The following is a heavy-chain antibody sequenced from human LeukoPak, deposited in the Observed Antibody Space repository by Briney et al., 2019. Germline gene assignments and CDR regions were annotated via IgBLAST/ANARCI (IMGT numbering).Heavy chain of an antibody. Sequence: SETLSLTCTVSGGSISSGGYYWSWIRQPPGKGLEWIGYIYYSGSTYYNPSLKSRVTISVDTSKNQFSLKLSSVTAADTAVYYCARYSGSYSITLDYWGQGTLVTVSS. CDR1: GGSISSGGYY. CDR2: IYYSGST. CDR3: ARYSGSYSITLDY. V-gene: IGHV4-31*03. D-gene: IGHD1-26*01. J-gene: IGHJ4*02.